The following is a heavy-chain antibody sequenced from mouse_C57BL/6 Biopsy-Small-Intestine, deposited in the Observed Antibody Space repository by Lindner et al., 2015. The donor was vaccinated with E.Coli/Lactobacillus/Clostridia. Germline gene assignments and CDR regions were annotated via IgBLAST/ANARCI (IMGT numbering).Heavy chain of an antibody. CDR1: GFSLISYA. J-gene: IGHJ4*01. V-gene: IGHV2-9-1*01. Sequence: VQLQESGPGLVAPSQSLSITCTVSGFSLISYAISWVRQPPGKGLEWLGVIWTGGGTNYNSALKSRLSISKDNSKSQVFLKMNSLQTDDTARYYCARYSDYDVDAMDYWGQGTSVTVSS. CDR3: ARYSDYDVDAMDY. D-gene: IGHD2-4*01. CDR2: IWTGGGT.